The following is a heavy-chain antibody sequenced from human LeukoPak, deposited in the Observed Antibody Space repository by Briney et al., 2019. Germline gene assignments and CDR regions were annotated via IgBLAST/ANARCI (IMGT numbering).Heavy chain of an antibody. CDR3: ASGAYCGGDCYSIYYFDY. V-gene: IGHV4-4*07. Sequence: PSETLSLTCTVSGGSIGTYYWSWIRQPAGKGLEWIGRIYTSGSTNYNPSLKSRVTMSVDTSKKQFSLKLSPVTAADTAVYYCASGAYCGGDCYSIYYFDYWGQGTLVTVSS. CDR2: IYTSGST. CDR1: GGSIGTYY. J-gene: IGHJ4*02. D-gene: IGHD2-21*02.